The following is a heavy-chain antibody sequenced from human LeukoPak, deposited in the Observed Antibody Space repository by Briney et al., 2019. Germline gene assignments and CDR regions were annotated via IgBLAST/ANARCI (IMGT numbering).Heavy chain of an antibody. J-gene: IGHJ4*02. CDR2: ISYDGGNT. D-gene: IGHD3-10*01. V-gene: IGHV3-30*01. CDR3: ARDSTYYYGSGSSGPHYFDY. Sequence: GGSLRLSCAASGFTFSRYAMHWVRQAPGKGREGVAVISYDGGNTYYADSVKGRFTISRDNSKNTLYLQLNSLRAEDTAVYYCARDSTYYYGSGSSGPHYFDYWGQGTLVTVSS. CDR1: GFTFSRYA.